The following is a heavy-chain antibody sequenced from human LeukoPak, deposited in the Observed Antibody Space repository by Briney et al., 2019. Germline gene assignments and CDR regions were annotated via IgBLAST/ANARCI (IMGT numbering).Heavy chain of an antibody. CDR1: GGSISSYY. D-gene: IGHD6-19*01. CDR2: IYYSGST. J-gene: IGHJ4*02. Sequence: SETVSLTCTVSGGSISSYYWSWIRQPPGKGLEWIGYIYYSGSTNYNPSLKSRVTISVDTSKNQFSLKLSSVTAADTAVYYCARHGAYSGWYYFDYWGQGTLVTVSS. CDR3: ARHGAYSGWYYFDY. V-gene: IGHV4-59*08.